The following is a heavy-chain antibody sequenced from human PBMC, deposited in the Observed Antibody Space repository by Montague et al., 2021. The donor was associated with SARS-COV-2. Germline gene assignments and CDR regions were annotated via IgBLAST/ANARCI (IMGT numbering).Heavy chain of an antibody. CDR1: GFNFDDYG. D-gene: IGHD3-16*01. CDR2: IYWNGGTT. CDR3: ARDHAYTSSSDY. Sequence: SLRLSCAASGFNFDDYGMSWVRQVPGKGLEWVSGIYWNGGTTSYVDSVKGRFTISRDNAKNSLYLQMNSLRAEDTALYYCARDHAYTSSSDYWGQGTLVTVSS. V-gene: IGHV3-20*04. J-gene: IGHJ4*02.